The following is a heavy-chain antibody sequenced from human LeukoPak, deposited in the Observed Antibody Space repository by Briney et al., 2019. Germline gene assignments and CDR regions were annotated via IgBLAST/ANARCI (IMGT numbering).Heavy chain of an antibody. Sequence: SETLSLTCAVYGGSFSGYYWSWIRQPPGKGLEWIGYIYYSGSTNYNPSLKSRVTISVDTSKNQFSLKLSSVTAADTAVYYCARSYYDFWSGDGMDVWGQGTTVTVSS. J-gene: IGHJ6*02. V-gene: IGHV4-59*01. D-gene: IGHD3-3*01. CDR3: ARSYYDFWSGDGMDV. CDR2: IYYSGST. CDR1: GGSFSGYY.